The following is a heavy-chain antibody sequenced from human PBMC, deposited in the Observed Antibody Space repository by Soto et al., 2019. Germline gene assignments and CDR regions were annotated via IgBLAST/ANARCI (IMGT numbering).Heavy chain of an antibody. CDR3: AKVSVGYSYGFESYYYYGMDV. CDR1: GFTFSSYA. D-gene: IGHD5-18*01. V-gene: IGHV3-23*01. CDR2: ISGSSGST. Sequence: PGGSLRLSCAASGFTFSSYAMSWVRQAPGKGLEWVSAISGSSGSTYYADSVKGRFTISIDNSKNTLYLQMNSLRAEDTAVYYCAKVSVGYSYGFESYYYYGMDVWGQGTTVTVS. J-gene: IGHJ6*02.